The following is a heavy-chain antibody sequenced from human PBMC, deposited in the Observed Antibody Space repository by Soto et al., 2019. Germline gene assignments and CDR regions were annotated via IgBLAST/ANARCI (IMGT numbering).Heavy chain of an antibody. D-gene: IGHD3-10*01. J-gene: IGHJ3*01. V-gene: IGHV6-1*01. CDR2: TYYRSKWYN. CDR1: GDSVSSKSAA. Sequence: PSQTLSLTCAISGDSVSSKSAAWNWIRQSPSRGLEWLGRTYYRSKWYNDYAVSVKSRITINPDTSKNQFSMQLNSVTPEDTAVYYCTRDRGYPDSFDLWGQGTMVTVSS. CDR3: TRDRGYPDSFDL.